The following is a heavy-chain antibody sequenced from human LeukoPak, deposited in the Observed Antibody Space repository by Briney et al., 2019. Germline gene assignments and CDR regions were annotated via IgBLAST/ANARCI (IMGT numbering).Heavy chain of an antibody. CDR1: GFTFSDYY. D-gene: IGHD3-16*01. CDR2: ISTSGSTI. V-gene: IGHV3-11*04. Sequence: GGSLRLSCAASGFTFSDYYMSWIRQAPGKGLEWVSYISTSGSTIQYADSVKGRFTISRDNAKISLSLQMKSVRAEDTAVYYCASNSGSYAGYGMDVWGQGTTVTVSS. CDR3: ASNSGSYAGYGMDV. J-gene: IGHJ6*02.